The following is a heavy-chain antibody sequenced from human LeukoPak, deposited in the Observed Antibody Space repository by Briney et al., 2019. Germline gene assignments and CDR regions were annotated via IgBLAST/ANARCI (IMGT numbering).Heavy chain of an antibody. J-gene: IGHJ4*02. Sequence: ASVKVSCKASGYTFTSYGISWVRQAPGQGLEWMGWISAYNGNTNYAQKFQGWVTMTRDTSISTAYMELSRLRSDDTAVYYCARDFDDILTGYYSGSGFDYWGQGTLVTVSS. CDR2: ISAYNGNT. D-gene: IGHD3-9*01. CDR1: GYTFTSYG. CDR3: ARDFDDILTGYYSGSGFDY. V-gene: IGHV1-18*01.